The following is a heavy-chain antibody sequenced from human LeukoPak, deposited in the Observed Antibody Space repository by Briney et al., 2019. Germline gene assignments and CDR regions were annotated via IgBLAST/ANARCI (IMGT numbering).Heavy chain of an antibody. Sequence: GGSLRLSCAASGVTFSDHYMDWVRQAPGKGLEWVGRTRNKANSYTTEYAASVKGRFTISRDDSKNSLYLQMNSLKTEDTAVYYCANNGMDVWGQGTTVTVSS. J-gene: IGHJ6*02. CDR3: ANNGMDV. CDR2: TRNKANSYTT. V-gene: IGHV3-72*01. CDR1: GVTFSDHY.